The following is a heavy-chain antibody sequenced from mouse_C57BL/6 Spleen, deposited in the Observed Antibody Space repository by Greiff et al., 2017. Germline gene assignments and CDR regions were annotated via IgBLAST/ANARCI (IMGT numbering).Heavy chain of an antibody. J-gene: IGHJ2*01. D-gene: IGHD1-1*01. Sequence: EVKLMESGGDLVKPGGSLKLSCAASGFTFSSYGMSWVRQTPDKRLEWVATISSGGSYTYYPDSVKGRFTISRDNAKNTLYLQMSSLKSEDTAMYYCARHGGITTVVATDYFDDWGQGTTLTVSS. CDR2: ISSGGSYT. CDR3: ARHGGITTVVATDYFDD. V-gene: IGHV5-6*01. CDR1: GFTFSSYG.